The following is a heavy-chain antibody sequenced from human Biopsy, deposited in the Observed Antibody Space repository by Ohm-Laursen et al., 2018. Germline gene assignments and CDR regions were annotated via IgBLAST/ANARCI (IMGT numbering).Heavy chain of an antibody. CDR2: IYTGGST. CDR3: ATLYGDDYSYYGLDV. J-gene: IGHJ6*02. D-gene: IGHD4-17*01. CDR1: GGDINNYY. Sequence: SETLSLTCNVSGGDINNYYWSWIRQPAGKGLEWIGRIYTGGSTNYNPSLKSRVTMSIDTSKNQFSLRLSSVTAADTAVYYCATLYGDDYSYYGLDVWGQGTSVTVSS. V-gene: IGHV4-4*07.